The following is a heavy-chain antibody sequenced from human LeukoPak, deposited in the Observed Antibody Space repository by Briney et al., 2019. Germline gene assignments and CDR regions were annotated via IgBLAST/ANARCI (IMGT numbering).Heavy chain of an antibody. CDR2: INPSSGGT. Sequence: AASVKVSCKASGYTFTSYYIHWVRQAPGQGLEWMGWINPSSGGTEYAQKFQGRVTMTGDTSISTAYMELSRLRSDDAAVYYCARDRGSSWYVDYWGQGTLVTVSS. V-gene: IGHV1-2*02. J-gene: IGHJ4*02. CDR3: ARDRGSSWYVDY. D-gene: IGHD6-13*01. CDR1: GYTFTSYY.